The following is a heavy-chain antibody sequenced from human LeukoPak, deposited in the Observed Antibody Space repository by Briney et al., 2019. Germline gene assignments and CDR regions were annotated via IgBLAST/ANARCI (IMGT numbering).Heavy chain of an antibody. CDR2: ISGSGGST. Sequence: GGSLRLSCAASGFTFSSYGMSWVRQAPGKGLEWVSAISGSGGSTYYAHSVKGRFIISRDNSKNSLYLQMNSLRAEDTAVYYCAKGYKSGYPGSGNFDYWGQGTLVTVSS. CDR3: AKGYKSGYPGSGNFDY. CDR1: GFTFSSYG. J-gene: IGHJ4*02. D-gene: IGHD6-19*01. V-gene: IGHV3-23*01.